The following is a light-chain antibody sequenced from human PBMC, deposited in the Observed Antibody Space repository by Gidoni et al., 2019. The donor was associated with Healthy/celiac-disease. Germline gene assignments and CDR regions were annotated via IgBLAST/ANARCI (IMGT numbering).Light chain of an antibody. Sequence: DSQRTQSPSSLSASVGDRVTITCRASQSISSYLDWYKQKPGKAPKLLIYAASSLQSGVPSRFSGSGSGTDFTLTIRSLQPEDFATYYCQQSYSTPRTFGQGTKLEIK. CDR3: QQSYSTPRT. CDR1: QSISSY. V-gene: IGKV1-39*01. J-gene: IGKJ2*02. CDR2: AAS.